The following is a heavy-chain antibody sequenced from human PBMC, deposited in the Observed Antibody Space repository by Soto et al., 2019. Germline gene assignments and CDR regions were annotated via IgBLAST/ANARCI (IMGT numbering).Heavy chain of an antibody. Sequence: GGSLRLSCTASGFTFGDYAMSWFRQAPGKGLEWVGFIRSKAYGGTTEYAASVKGRFTISRDDSKSIAYLQMNSLKTEDTAVYYCPSGSYSYYYYYYGMDVWGQGTTVTVFS. V-gene: IGHV3-49*03. CDR2: IRSKAYGGTT. CDR1: GFTFGDYA. D-gene: IGHD1-26*01. J-gene: IGHJ6*02. CDR3: PSGSYSYYYYYYGMDV.